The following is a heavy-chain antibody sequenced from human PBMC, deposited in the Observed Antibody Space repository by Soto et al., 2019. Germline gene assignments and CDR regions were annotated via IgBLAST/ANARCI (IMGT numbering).Heavy chain of an antibody. D-gene: IGHD3-16*01. J-gene: IGHJ6*02. Sequence: QVQLVESGGGVVQPGRSLRLSCAASGYIFSSCAMHWVRQAPGKGLEWVAVISHDGSDKPFADSVRGRFTISRDNSKNTLYLQMNSLRAEDTSVYYCAKDLGAPPYGMDVWGQGTTVTVSS. CDR3: AKDLGAPPYGMDV. CDR1: GYIFSSCA. CDR2: ISHDGSDK. V-gene: IGHV3-30*18.